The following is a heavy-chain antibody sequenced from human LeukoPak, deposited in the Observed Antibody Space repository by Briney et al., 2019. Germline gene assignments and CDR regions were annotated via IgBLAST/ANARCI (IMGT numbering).Heavy chain of an antibody. CDR2: IIAYNGST. CDR3: ARVFTIATIATWFDP. V-gene: IGHV1-18*01. D-gene: IGHD1-26*01. CDR1: GYTFTSYA. Sequence: ASVKVSCKASGYTFTSYAMNWVRQAPGQGLEWMGWIIAYNGSTNYAQKFQGRVTMTRDTSTRTAYMELSSLRSDDTAVYYCARVFTIATIATWFDPWGQGTLVTVSS. J-gene: IGHJ5*02.